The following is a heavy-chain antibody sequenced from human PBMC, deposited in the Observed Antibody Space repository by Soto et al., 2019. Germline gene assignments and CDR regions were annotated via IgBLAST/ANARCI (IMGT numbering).Heavy chain of an antibody. V-gene: IGHV4-34*01. CDR2: SNHSGSN. Sequence: SETQCLPGAVDAGFFRGDYWSWVPQPLGKGLEWIGESNHSGSNSYNPSLNRRVTTSVDTSKNQFALRLSSVPAADTAIYWCARRYGRESNCSYFDDWGRGTLVTVSS. D-gene: IGHD2-15*01. J-gene: IGHJ4*02. CDR1: AGFFRGDY. CDR3: ARRYGRESNCSYFDD.